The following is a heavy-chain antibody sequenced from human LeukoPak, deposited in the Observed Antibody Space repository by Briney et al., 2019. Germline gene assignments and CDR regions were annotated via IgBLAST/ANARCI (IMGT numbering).Heavy chain of an antibody. CDR3: ARARDIVVVPAATRRDNWFDP. Sequence: PSGTLSLTCAVYGGSFSGYYWSWIRQPPGKGLEWIGEINHSGSTNYNPSLKSRVTISVDTSKNQFSLKLSSVTAADTAVYYCARARDIVVVPAATRRDNWFDPWGQGTLVTVSS. V-gene: IGHV4-34*01. J-gene: IGHJ5*02. CDR1: GGSFSGYY. CDR2: INHSGST. D-gene: IGHD2-2*01.